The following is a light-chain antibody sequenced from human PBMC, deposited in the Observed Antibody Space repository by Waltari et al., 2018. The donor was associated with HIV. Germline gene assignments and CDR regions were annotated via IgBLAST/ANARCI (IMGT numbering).Light chain of an antibody. V-gene: IGKV3-20*01. CDR1: QSVSSSY. J-gene: IGKJ1*01. CDR3: QQYGSSNWT. CDR2: GAS. Sequence: EVVLTQSPGTLSLSPGERATLSCRASQSVSSSYLAWYQQKPGQAPRLLIYGASSRATVIPDRFSGSGSGTDFTLTISRLEPEDFAVYYCQQYGSSNWTFGQGTKVEIK.